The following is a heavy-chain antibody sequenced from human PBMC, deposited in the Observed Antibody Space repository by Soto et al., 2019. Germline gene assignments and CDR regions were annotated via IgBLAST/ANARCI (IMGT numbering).Heavy chain of an antibody. Sequence: QVQLQESGPGLVKPSQTLSLTCTVSGGSISSGDYYWRWIRQPPGKGLEWIGYIYYSGSTFYNPSRKSRVSISLDTSKSQFSLNLNSVTDADTAAYSCAREGFSNYPDYWGQGTLVTVSS. V-gene: IGHV4-30-4*01. D-gene: IGHD1-1*01. J-gene: IGHJ4*02. CDR3: AREGFSNYPDY. CDR1: GGSISSGDYY. CDR2: IYYSGST.